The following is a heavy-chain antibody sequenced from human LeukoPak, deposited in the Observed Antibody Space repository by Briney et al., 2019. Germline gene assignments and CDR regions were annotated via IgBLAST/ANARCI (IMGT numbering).Heavy chain of an antibody. V-gene: IGHV4-34*01. D-gene: IGHD1-26*01. CDR3: AARLGGWELLWHPLDY. CDR1: GGSFSGYY. Sequence: SETLSLTCAVYGGSFSGYYWSWIRQPPGKGLEWIGEINHSGSTNYNPSLKSRVTISVDTSKNQFSLKLSSVTAADTAVYYCAARLGGWELLWHPLDYWGQGTLVTVSS. CDR2: INHSGST. J-gene: IGHJ4*02.